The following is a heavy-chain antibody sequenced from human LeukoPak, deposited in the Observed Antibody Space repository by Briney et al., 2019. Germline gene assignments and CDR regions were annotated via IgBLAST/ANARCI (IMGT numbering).Heavy chain of an antibody. CDR3: ARLRRVYDSSGYYSSHFDY. CDR1: GGSFSGYY. CDR2: INHSGST. D-gene: IGHD3-22*01. V-gene: IGHV4-34*01. J-gene: IGHJ4*02. Sequence: PSETLSLTCAVYGGSFSGYYWSWIRQPPGKGLEWIGEINHSGSTNYNPSLKSRVTISVDTSKNQFSLKLSSMTGADTAVYYCARLRRVYDSSGYYSSHFDYWGQGTLVTVSS.